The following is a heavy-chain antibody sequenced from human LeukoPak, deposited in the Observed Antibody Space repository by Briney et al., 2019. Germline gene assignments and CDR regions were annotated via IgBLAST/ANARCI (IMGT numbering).Heavy chain of an antibody. J-gene: IGHJ4*02. CDR2: IYSGGTT. CDR3: ARDPPAVTANTYG. V-gene: IGHV3-66*01. Sequence: GGSLRLSCAASGFTVSNNYMNWVRQAPGKGLEWVSLIYSGGTTYYADSVKGRITISRDGSKNTLYLQMNSLRVEDTAVYYCARDPPAVTANTYGWGQGTLVTVSS. CDR1: GFTVSNNY. D-gene: IGHD5-18*01.